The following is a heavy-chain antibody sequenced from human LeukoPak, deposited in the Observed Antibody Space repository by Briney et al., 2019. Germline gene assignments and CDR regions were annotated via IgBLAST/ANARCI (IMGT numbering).Heavy chain of an antibody. V-gene: IGHV1-69*05. D-gene: IGHD1-7*01. CDR1: GGTFSSYA. CDR3: ARDITPRYSELELPGTNRYCYYMDV. J-gene: IGHJ6*03. Sequence: GASVKVSCKASGGTFSSYAISWVRQAPGQGLEWMGGIIPIFGTANYAQKFQGRVTITTDESTSTAYMELSSLRSEDTAVYYCARDITPRYSELELPGTNRYCYYMDVWGKGTTVTVSS. CDR2: IIPIFGTA.